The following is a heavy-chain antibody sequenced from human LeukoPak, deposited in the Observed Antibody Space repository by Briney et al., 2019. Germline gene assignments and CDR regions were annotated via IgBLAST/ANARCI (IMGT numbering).Heavy chain of an antibody. Sequence: PGGSLRLCCEASGFAFSFFAMSWLRQAPGKGLEWVSTINANSGTRSYAASVRGRFTISRDNSKNTLYLQLNTLRADDTAVYYCAKPISGGLAVTADWFAPWGQGALVVVSS. D-gene: IGHD6-19*01. CDR2: INANSGTR. J-gene: IGHJ5*01. CDR1: GFAFSFFA. V-gene: IGHV3-23*01. CDR3: AKPISGGLAVTADWFAP.